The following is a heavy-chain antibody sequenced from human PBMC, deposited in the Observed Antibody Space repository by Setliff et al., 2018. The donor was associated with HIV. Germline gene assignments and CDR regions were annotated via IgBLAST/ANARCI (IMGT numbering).Heavy chain of an antibody. CDR1: GGTFSSYA. D-gene: IGHD6-13*01. CDR2: IIPIFGTA. J-gene: IGHJ1*01. Sequence: GASVKVSCKASGGTFSSYAISWVRQAPGQGLEWMGGIIPIFGTAIYAQKFQGRVTMTEDTSTDTAYMELSSLRSEDTAVYYCATVVIAAARGSEYFQHWGQGTLVTVSS. V-gene: IGHV1-69*06. CDR3: ATVVIAAARGSEYFQH.